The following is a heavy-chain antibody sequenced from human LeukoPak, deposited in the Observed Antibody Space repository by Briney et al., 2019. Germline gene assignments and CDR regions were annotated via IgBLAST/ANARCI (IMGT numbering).Heavy chain of an antibody. J-gene: IGHJ4*02. Sequence: GGSLRLSCAASGLTVSSNYMSWVRQAPGKGLEWVSVFYSGDSPYYADSVKGRFTISRDSSKNTLYLQMNSLRAEDTAVYYCARGGRNSIIRGVFDYWGQGTLVTVS. CDR3: ARGGRNSIIRGVFDY. V-gene: IGHV3-53*01. D-gene: IGHD3-10*01. CDR1: GLTVSSNY. CDR2: FYSGDSP.